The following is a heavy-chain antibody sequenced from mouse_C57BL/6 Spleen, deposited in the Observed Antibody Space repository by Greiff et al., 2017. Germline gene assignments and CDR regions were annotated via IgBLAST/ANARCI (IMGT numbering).Heavy chain of an antibody. CDR2: LDPEDGET. CDR1: GFNITDYY. J-gene: IGHJ4*01. V-gene: IGHV14-2*01. D-gene: IGHD2-4*01. Sequence: VQLQQSGAELVKPGASVKLSCTASGFNITDYYMNWVKPRPEQGLEWIGRLDPEDGETKYAPKFQGKATITAGQSSNTAYLQLSSLTAEDTAVYYCARNDYERDMDDWGQGTSVTVSS. CDR3: ARNDYERDMDD.